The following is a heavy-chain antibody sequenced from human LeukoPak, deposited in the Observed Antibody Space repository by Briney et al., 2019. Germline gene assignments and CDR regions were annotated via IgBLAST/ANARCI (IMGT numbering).Heavy chain of an antibody. Sequence: GRSLRLSCAASGFTFDDYAMHWVRRAPGKGLEWVSGISWNSGSIGYADSVKGRFTISRDNAKNSLYLQMNSLRAEDTALYYCAKADNYDFWSGPDYWGQGTLVTVSS. CDR2: ISWNSGSI. V-gene: IGHV3-9*01. CDR3: AKADNYDFWSGPDY. D-gene: IGHD3-3*01. CDR1: GFTFDDYA. J-gene: IGHJ4*02.